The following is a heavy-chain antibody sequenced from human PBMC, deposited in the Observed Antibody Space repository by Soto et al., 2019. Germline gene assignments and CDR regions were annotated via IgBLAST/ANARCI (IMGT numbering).Heavy chain of an antibody. J-gene: IGHJ4*02. CDR1: GYTFTSYG. CDR2: ISAYNGNT. V-gene: IGHV1-18*01. D-gene: IGHD6-19*01. Sequence: ASVKVSCKASGYTFTSYGISWVRQAPGQGLEWMGWISAYNGNTNYAQKLQGRVTMTTDTSTSTAYMELRSLRSDDTAVYYCARGTPGTYSGWYRVWGQGTLVTVSS. CDR3: ARGTPGTYSGWYRV.